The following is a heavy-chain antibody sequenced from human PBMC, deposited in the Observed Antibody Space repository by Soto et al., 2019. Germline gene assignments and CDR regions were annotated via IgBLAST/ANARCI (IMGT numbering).Heavy chain of an antibody. Sequence: QVQLQQWGAGLLKPSETLSLTCAVYGGSFSGYYWSWIRQPPGKGLDWMWEINHSGSTNYNPSLKRRVTLSVDTSKNQFSLKLSSVTAADTAVYSCASTIEPGYDYVWGSYRPYWYFDLWGRGTLVTVSS. D-gene: IGHD3-16*02. CDR2: INHSGST. CDR3: ASTIEPGYDYVWGSYRPYWYFDL. CDR1: GGSFSGYY. J-gene: IGHJ2*01. V-gene: IGHV4-34*01.